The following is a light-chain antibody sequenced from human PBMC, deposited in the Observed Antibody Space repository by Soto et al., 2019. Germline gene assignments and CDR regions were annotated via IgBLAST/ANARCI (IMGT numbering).Light chain of an antibody. CDR2: SAS. Sequence: DIRMTQSPSSLSASIGDRVTITCRASQGISNSLAWYQQQPGKVPKLLIYSASSLQSGVSSRFRGSVSGTAFSLTISRLQPEDVATYYCQQFTSVPLTFGGGTKVEIK. J-gene: IGKJ4*01. CDR1: QGISNS. V-gene: IGKV1-27*01. CDR3: QQFTSVPLT.